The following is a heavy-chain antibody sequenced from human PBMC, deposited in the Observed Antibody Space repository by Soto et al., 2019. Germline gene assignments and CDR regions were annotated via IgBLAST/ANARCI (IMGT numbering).Heavy chain of an antibody. CDR3: ARQDYGPTDY. D-gene: IGHD3-16*01. CDR2: MNPNSGNT. CDR1: GYTLTNHD. V-gene: IGHV1-8*01. J-gene: IGHJ4*02. Sequence: QVQLVQSGGEVKKPGASVKVSCKASGYTLTNHDVSWVRQATGQGLEWMGWMNPNSGNTGYEHKCQGRVTLTSDTPMSTAYMALNSLGSDDTAVSYCARQDYGPTDYWGQGTLVTVSS.